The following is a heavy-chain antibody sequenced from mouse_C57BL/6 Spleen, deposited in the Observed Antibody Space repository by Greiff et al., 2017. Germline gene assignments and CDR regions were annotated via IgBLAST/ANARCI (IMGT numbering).Heavy chain of an antibody. D-gene: IGHD2-2*01. J-gene: IGHJ1*03. CDR1: GYAFSSSW. CDR2: IYPGDGDT. CDR3: ARAPRVTRYVDV. V-gene: IGHV1-82*01. Sequence: VQLQQSGPELVKPGASVKISCKASGYAFSSSWMNWVKQRPGKGLEWIGRIYPGDGDTNYNGKFKGKATLTADKSSSTAYMQLSSLTSEDSAVYFCARAPRVTRYVDVWGTGTTVTVSS.